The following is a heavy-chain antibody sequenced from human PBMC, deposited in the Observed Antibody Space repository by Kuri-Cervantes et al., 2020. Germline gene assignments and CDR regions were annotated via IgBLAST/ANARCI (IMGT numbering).Heavy chain of an antibody. CDR1: GFTFSSYW. V-gene: IGHV3-66*01. Sequence: GESLKISCAASGFTFSSYWMSWVRQAPGKGLEWLSVIYSGGTTYSADSVKGRFTISRDNSKSTLYLQMNSLRAEDTAVYYCASGRRDGYSFYYYYAMGVWGQGTTVTVSS. J-gene: IGHJ6*02. CDR3: ASGRRDGYSFYYYYAMGV. D-gene: IGHD5-24*01. CDR2: IYSGGTT.